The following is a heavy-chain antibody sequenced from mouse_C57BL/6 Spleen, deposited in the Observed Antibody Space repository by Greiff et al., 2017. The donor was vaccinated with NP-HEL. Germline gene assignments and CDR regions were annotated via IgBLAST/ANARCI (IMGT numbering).Heavy chain of an antibody. CDR3: ARGNGLRLDY. D-gene: IGHD2-2*01. J-gene: IGHJ2*01. CDR1: GYTFTDYY. CDR2: INPNNGGT. Sequence: VQLQQSGPELVKPGASVKISCKASGYTFTDYYMNWVKQSHGKSLEWIGDINPNNGGTSYNQKFKGKATLTVDKSSSTAYMELRSLTSEDSAVYYCARGNGLRLDYWGQGTTLTVSS. V-gene: IGHV1-26*01.